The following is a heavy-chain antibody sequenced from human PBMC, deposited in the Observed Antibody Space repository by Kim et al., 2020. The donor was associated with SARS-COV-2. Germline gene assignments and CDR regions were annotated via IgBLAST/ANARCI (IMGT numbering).Heavy chain of an antibody. Sequence: ASVKVSCKASGYTFTSYAMNWVRQAPGQGLEWMGWINTNTGNPTYAQGFTGRFVFSLDTSVSTAYLQISSLKAEDTAVYYCARDPLGGAGTYYYYYYGMDVWGQGTTVTVSS. V-gene: IGHV7-4-1*02. CDR3: ARDPLGGAGTYYYYYYGMDV. CDR1: GYTFTSYA. CDR2: INTNTGNP. D-gene: IGHD3-16*01. J-gene: IGHJ6*02.